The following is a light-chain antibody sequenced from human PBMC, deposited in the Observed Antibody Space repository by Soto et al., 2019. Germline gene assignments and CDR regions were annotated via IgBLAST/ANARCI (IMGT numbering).Light chain of an antibody. CDR3: SSYTSSSNVV. CDR2: QVS. V-gene: IGLV2-14*01. CDR1: NSDIAGYTY. J-gene: IGLJ2*01. Sequence: QSVLTQPASVSGSPGQSITISCTGTNSDIAGYTYVSWYQQHPGKAPKLMIYQVSNRPSGVSNRFSGSKSGNTASLTISGLQAEDEADYYCSSYTSSSNVVFGGGTKLTVL.